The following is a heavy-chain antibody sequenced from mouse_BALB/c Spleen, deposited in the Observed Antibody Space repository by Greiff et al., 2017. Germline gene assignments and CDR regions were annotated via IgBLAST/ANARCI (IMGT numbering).Heavy chain of an antibody. J-gene: IGHJ3*01. V-gene: IGHV5-6-3*01. CDR1: GFTFSSYG. Sequence: EVKLMESGGGLVQPGGSLKLSCAASGFTFSSYGMSWVRQTPDKRLELVATINSNGGSTYYPDSVKGRFTISRDNAKNTLYLQMSSLKSEDTAMYYCARDYHYRAWFAYWGQGTLVTVSA. CDR2: INSNGGST. CDR3: ARDYHYRAWFAY. D-gene: IGHD1-1*01.